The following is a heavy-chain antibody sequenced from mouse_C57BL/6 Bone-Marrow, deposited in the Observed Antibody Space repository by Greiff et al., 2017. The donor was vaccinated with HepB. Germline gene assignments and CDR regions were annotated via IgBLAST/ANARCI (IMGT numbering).Heavy chain of an antibody. Sequence: EVQGVESGGGLVQPGGSLKLSCAASGFTFSDYYMYWVRQTPEKRLEWVAYISNGGGSTYYPDTVKGRFTISRDNAKNTLYLQMSRLKSEDTAMYYCARHHYFFFDYWGQGTTLTVSS. CDR2: ISNGGGST. D-gene: IGHD1-2*01. V-gene: IGHV5-12*01. CDR3: ARHHYFFFDY. CDR1: GFTFSDYY. J-gene: IGHJ2*01.